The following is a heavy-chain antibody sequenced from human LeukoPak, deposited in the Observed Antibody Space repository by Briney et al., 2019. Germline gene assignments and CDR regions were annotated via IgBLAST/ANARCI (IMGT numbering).Heavy chain of an antibody. J-gene: IGHJ4*02. CDR2: INHSGST. D-gene: IGHD4-17*01. CDR1: GGSFSSYY. V-gene: IGHV4-34*01. CDR3: AREYTVTTGANYFDY. Sequence: SETLSLTCAVYGGSFSSYYWSWIRQPPGKGLEWIGEINHSGSTNYNPSLKSRVTISVDTSKNQFSLKLSSVTAADTAVYYCAREYTVTTGANYFDYWGQGTLVTVSS.